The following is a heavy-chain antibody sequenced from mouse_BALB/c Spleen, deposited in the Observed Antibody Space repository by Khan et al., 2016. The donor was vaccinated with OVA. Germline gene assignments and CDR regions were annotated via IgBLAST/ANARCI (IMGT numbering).Heavy chain of an antibody. CDR2: INTHSGVP. V-gene: IGHV9-4*02. J-gene: IGHJ4*01. D-gene: IGHD2-5*01. CDR3: ARGGAGYYRNVGGAMEY. Sequence: QIQLVQSGPELKKPGETVRISCKASGYTFTTAGIQWVQKMPGKGLKWIGWINTHSGVPKYAEDFKGRFAFSLEISVNTAYLQITNRKNEDTATYCGARGGAGYYRNVGGAMEYWGQGTSVTVSS. CDR1: GYTFTTAG.